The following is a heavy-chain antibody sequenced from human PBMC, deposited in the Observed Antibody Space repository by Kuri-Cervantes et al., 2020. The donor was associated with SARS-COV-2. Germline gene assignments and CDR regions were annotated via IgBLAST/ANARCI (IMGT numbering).Heavy chain of an antibody. Sequence: GSLRLSCALYGGSFSGFYWSWIRQTPGKGLEWIGEINHSGSANYNPSLKSRVTISVDTSKNQFSLKLSSVTAADTAVYYCARASTTIYGVLIMLFSSNAFAIWGQGTLVTVSS. V-gene: IGHV4-34*01. CDR1: GGSFSGFY. CDR2: INHSGSA. J-gene: IGHJ3*02. CDR3: ARASTTIYGVLIMLFSSNAFAI. D-gene: IGHD3-3*01.